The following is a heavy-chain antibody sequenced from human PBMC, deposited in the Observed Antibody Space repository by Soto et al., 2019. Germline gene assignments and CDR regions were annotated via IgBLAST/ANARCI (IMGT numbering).Heavy chain of an antibody. CDR3: ARERSAAGTGWFDP. CDR1: GYTFTSYD. CDR2: MNPNSGNT. Sequence: ASVKVSCXASGYTFTSYDINWVRQATGQGLEWMGWMNPNSGNTGYAQKFQGRVTMTRNTSISTAYMELSSLRSEDTAVYYCARERSAAGTGWFDPWGQGTLVTVSS. D-gene: IGHD6-13*01. V-gene: IGHV1-8*01. J-gene: IGHJ5*02.